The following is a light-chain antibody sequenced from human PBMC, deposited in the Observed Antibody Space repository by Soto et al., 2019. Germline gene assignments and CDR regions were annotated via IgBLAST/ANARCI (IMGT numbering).Light chain of an antibody. CDR3: QQYGRSPLT. CDR2: ATS. J-gene: IGKJ1*01. V-gene: IGKV3-20*01. Sequence: EIVLTQSPATLSLSPGERATLSCRASQSVSSYLAWFQQKPGQAPRLLIYATSYRATDIPVRFSAGGAGTDFTLTISRLEPEDFAVYYCQQYGRSPLTFGQGTKVEIK. CDR1: QSVSSY.